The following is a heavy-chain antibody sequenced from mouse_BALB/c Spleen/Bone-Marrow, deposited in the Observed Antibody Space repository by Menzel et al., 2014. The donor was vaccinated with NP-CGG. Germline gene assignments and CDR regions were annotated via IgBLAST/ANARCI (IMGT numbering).Heavy chain of an antibody. CDR2: ISSGGSYT. CDR3: TREDTNWDFDY. V-gene: IGHV5-6-4*01. Sequence: EVQLVESGGGLVKPGGSLKLSCAASGFTFSSYTMSWVRQTPEKRLEWVATISSGGSYTYHPDSVKGRFTISRDNAKNTLYLQMSRLKSEDTAMYYCTREDTNWDFDYWGQGTTLTVSS. J-gene: IGHJ2*01. CDR1: GFTFSSYT. D-gene: IGHD4-1*01.